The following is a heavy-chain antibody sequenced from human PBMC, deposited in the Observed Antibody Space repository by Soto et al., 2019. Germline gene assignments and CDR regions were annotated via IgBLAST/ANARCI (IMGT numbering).Heavy chain of an antibody. V-gene: IGHV5-51*01. CDR1: GYSFTSYW. CDR3: ARHPHSGRDYFDY. Sequence: GESLKISCKGSGYSFTSYWIGWVRQMLGKGLGWMGIIYPGDSDTIYSPSFQGQVTISADKSISTAYLQWSSLKASDTGMYYCARHPHSGRDYFDYWGQGTLVTVSS. CDR2: IYPGDSDT. J-gene: IGHJ4*02. D-gene: IGHD1-26*01.